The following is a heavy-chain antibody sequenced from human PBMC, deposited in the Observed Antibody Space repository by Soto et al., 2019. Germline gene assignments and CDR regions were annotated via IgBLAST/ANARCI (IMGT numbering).Heavy chain of an antibody. CDR3: ARDAEAAAGTGWFDP. V-gene: IGHV3-30-3*01. Sequence: GGSLRLSCAASGFTFSSYAMHWVRQAPGKGLEWVAVISYDGSNKYYADSVKGRFTISRDNSKNTLYLQMNSLRAEDTAVYYCARDAEAAAGTGWFDPWGQGDLVTVSS. CDR2: ISYDGSNK. CDR1: GFTFSSYA. D-gene: IGHD6-13*01. J-gene: IGHJ5*02.